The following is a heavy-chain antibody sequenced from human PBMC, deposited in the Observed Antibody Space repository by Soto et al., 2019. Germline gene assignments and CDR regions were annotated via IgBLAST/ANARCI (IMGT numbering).Heavy chain of an antibody. CDR1: GFTFSTNA. D-gene: IGHD2-15*01. Sequence: EVQLLESGGGLVQPGGSLRLSCAASGFTFSTNAMSWVRQAPGKGLEWVSVITYSGATTYYADSVNGRLTISRDNSKKTLYLQMNSLRAEDTAIYYCAKVKSSSYYPQYFDYWGQGTLVTVSS. CDR2: ITYSGATT. CDR3: AKVKSSSYYPQYFDY. V-gene: IGHV3-23*01. J-gene: IGHJ4*02.